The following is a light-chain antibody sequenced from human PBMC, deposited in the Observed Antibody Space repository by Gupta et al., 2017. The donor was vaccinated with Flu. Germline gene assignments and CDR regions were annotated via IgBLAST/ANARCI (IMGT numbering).Light chain of an antibody. CDR1: ASNVGGNS. Sequence: SASNVGGNSVNWYQQVPGTAPKLLIFSDNQRPSGIPDRISGSKSDTSAALTISGLQSEDEADYYCAAWDDSLNGPVLGGGTKLTVL. V-gene: IGLV1-44*01. J-gene: IGLJ3*02. CDR2: SDN. CDR3: AAWDDSLNGPV.